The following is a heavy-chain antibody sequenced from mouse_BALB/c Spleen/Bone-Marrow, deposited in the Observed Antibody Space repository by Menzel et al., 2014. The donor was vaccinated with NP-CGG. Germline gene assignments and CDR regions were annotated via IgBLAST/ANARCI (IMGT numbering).Heavy chain of an antibody. V-gene: IGHV5-6-4*01. D-gene: IGHD2-1*01. CDR2: ISSGGSYT. Sequence: EVKLMESGGGLVKPGGSLKLSCAASGFTFSGYTMSWVRQTPEKRLEWVATISSGGSYTYYPDSVKGRFTISRDNAKNTLYLQMSSLKSEDTAMYYCTRDGKGNYDYAMDYWGQGTSVTVSS. J-gene: IGHJ4*01. CDR1: GFTFSGYT. CDR3: TRDGKGNYDYAMDY.